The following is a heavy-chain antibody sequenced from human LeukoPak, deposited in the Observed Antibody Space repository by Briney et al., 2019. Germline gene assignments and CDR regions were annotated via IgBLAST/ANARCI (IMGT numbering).Heavy chain of an antibody. CDR2: ISGSGGST. Sequence: PGGSLRLSCAASGFTFSSYAMSWVRQAPGKGLEWVSTISGSGGSTYYADSVKGRFTISRDNSKNTLYLQMNSLRAEDTAVYYCARGPSIVGATSDPFDYWGQGTLVTVSS. CDR3: ARGPSIVGATSDPFDY. D-gene: IGHD1-26*01. CDR1: GFTFSSYA. J-gene: IGHJ4*02. V-gene: IGHV3-23*01.